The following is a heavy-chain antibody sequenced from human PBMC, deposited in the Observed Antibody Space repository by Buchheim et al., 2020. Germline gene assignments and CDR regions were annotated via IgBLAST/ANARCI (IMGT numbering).Heavy chain of an antibody. CDR2: IYYSGST. V-gene: IGHV4-59*01. Sequence: QVQLQESGPGLVKPSETLSLTCTVSGGSISSYYWSWIRQPLGKGLEWIGYIYYSGSTNYNPSLKSRVTISVDTSKNQFSLKLSSVTAADTAVYYCARRRYCSSTSCYEGFDYWGQGTL. CDR1: GGSISSYY. CDR3: ARRRYCSSTSCYEGFDY. D-gene: IGHD2-2*01. J-gene: IGHJ4*02.